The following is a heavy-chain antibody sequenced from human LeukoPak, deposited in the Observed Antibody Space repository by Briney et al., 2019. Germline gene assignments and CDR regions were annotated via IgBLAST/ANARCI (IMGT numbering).Heavy chain of an antibody. CDR2: IIPIFGIA. Sequence: SVKVSCKASGGTFSSYAISWVRQAPGQGLEWMGRIIPIFGIANYAQKFQGRVTITADKSTSTAYMELSSLRSEDTAVYYCAISRRSGYCSSTSCYTDYYYYGMDVWGQGTTVTVSS. V-gene: IGHV1-69*04. CDR3: AISRRSGYCSSTSCYTDYYYYGMDV. J-gene: IGHJ6*02. CDR1: GGTFSSYA. D-gene: IGHD2-2*02.